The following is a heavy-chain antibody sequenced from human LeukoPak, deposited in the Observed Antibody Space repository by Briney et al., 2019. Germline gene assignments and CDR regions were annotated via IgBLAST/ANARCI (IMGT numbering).Heavy chain of an antibody. V-gene: IGHV1-46*01. CDR2: INPSGGST. J-gene: IGHJ2*01. CDR1: GYTFTSYY. Sequence: APVKVSCKASGYTFTSYYIHWVRQAPGQGLEWVGIINPSGGSTSYAQKFQGRVTLTRDTSTSTVYMELSSLRSEDTAVYYCARDRSSSRYFDLWGRGALVTVSS. CDR3: ARDRSSSRYFDL. D-gene: IGHD6-19*01.